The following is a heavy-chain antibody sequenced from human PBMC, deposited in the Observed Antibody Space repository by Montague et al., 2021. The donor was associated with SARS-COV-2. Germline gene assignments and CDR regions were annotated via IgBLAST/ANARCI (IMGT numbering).Heavy chain of an antibody. V-gene: IGHV4-59*08. CDR3: ARHRGFGDLWALDY. J-gene: IGHJ4*02. D-gene: IGHD3-10*01. Sequence: SETLSLTCSVSGGYINEYYCSWIRQSPGKRLEWIGYVYFTGSTDXNPSLKSRVTISVDTPKNQFSLQLASVTAADTAVYYCARHRGFGDLWALDYWGQGTLVAVSS. CDR2: VYFTGST. CDR1: GGYINEYY.